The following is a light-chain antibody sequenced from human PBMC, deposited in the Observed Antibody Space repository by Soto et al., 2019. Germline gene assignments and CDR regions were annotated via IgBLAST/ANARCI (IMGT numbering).Light chain of an antibody. CDR1: SSDVGGYNY. J-gene: IGLJ2*01. V-gene: IGLV2-8*01. Sequence: QSALTQPASVSGSPGQAITISCTGTSSDVGGYNYVSWYQQHPGKAPKLMIYDVIKRPSGVPDRFSGSKSGNTASLTVSGLQAEDEADYYCSSYGGNNNVLFGGGTKLTVL. CDR2: DVI. CDR3: SSYGGNNNVL.